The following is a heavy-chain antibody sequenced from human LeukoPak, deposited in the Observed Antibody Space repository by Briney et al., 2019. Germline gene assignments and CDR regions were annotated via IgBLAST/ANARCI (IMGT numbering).Heavy chain of an antibody. V-gene: IGHV3-30-3*01. D-gene: IGHD3-10*01. Sequence: GRSLRLSCAASGFTFSSYAMHWVRQAPGKGLEWVAVISYDGSSKYYADSVKGRFTISRDNSKNTLYLQMNSLRAEDTAVYYCARDRETEGSGSYYTYYYYGMDVWGQGTTVTVSS. J-gene: IGHJ6*02. CDR3: ARDRETEGSGSYYTYYYYGMDV. CDR2: ISYDGSSK. CDR1: GFTFSSYA.